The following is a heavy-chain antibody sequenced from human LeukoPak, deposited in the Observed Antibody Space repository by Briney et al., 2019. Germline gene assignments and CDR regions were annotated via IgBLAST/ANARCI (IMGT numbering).Heavy chain of an antibody. D-gene: IGHD3-22*01. CDR2: ISSRSSYM. Sequence: GASLTLSCGASVFAFSLYSFSWGRHAPGKGLYWGSCISSRSSYMHSADSVKARFTISRDHAENSVYLQMNSLRTEDTAVYYCARMYYYYDSSDYFPGDPLFDYWGQGMLVAVYS. CDR1: VFAFSLYS. CDR3: ARMYYYYDSSDYFPGDPLFDY. V-gene: IGHV3-21*01. J-gene: IGHJ4*02.